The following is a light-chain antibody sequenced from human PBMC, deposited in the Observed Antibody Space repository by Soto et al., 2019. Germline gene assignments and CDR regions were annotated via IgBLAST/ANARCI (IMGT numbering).Light chain of an antibody. Sequence: EIVMTQSPATLSVSPGERATLSCRASQSVSSNLAWYQQKPGQAHRLLIYGASTRATGIPARFSGSGSGTEFTLTLISLQSEDFAVYYCQQYNNWPPWTFGQGNQV. CDR1: QSVSSN. CDR2: GAS. CDR3: QQYNNWPPWT. V-gene: IGKV3-15*01. J-gene: IGKJ1*01.